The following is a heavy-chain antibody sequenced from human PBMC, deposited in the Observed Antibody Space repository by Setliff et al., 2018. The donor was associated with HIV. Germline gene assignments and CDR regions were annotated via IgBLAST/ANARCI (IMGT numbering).Heavy chain of an antibody. V-gene: IGHV3-21*01. CDR2: ISGNSNYI. D-gene: IGHD2-15*01. CDR3: ASARIPTGGTSTSFDY. CDR1: GFTFSTYT. J-gene: IGHJ4*02. Sequence: GGSLRLSCAASGFTFSTYTMNWVRQAPGRGLEWVSSISGNSNYIYYADSVKGRFTISRDNAKNTLYLQVNSLRPEDTAVYYCASARIPTGGTSTSFDYWGQGTLVTVSS.